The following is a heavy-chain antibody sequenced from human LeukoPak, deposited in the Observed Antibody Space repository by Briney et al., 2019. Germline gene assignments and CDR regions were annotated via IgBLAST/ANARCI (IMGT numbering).Heavy chain of an antibody. D-gene: IGHD3-10*02. CDR2: ISFDGSNK. Sequence: GRSLRLSCAASGFTFSNSQAPGKGLEWVAVISFDGSNKYYADSVKGRFTISRDNAKNSLYLQMNSLRAEDTAVYYCAELGITMIGGVWGKGTTVTISS. V-gene: IGHV3-30*18. CDR1: GFTFSNS. J-gene: IGHJ6*04. CDR3: AELGITMIGGV.